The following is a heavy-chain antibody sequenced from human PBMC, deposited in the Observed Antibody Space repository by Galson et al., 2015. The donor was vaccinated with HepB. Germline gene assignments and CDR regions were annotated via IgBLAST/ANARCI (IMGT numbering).Heavy chain of an antibody. CDR2: ISYDGSNK. CDR1: GFTFSSYG. Sequence: SLRLSCAASGFTFSSYGMHWVRQAPGKGLEWVAVISYDGSNKYYADSVKGRFTISRDNSKNTLYLQMNSLRAEGTAVYYCAKDRGITGDLDYWGQGTLVTVSS. D-gene: IGHD1-20*01. V-gene: IGHV3-30*18. CDR3: AKDRGITGDLDY. J-gene: IGHJ4*02.